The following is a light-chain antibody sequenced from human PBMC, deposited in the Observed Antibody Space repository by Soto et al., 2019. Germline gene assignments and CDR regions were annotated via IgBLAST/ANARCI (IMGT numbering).Light chain of an antibody. J-gene: IGKJ4*01. CDR1: QDISNY. CDR2: DAF. Sequence: DIHMTQSASSLSACVGDRVTITCQPSQDISNYFNWYQRKPGKAPKLLIYDAFNFETAVPSRFSASGSGTDFTYTISRRQREEISIYYSPQYDNHPFTFXGRTKVDIK. CDR3: PQYDNHPFT. V-gene: IGKV1-33*01.